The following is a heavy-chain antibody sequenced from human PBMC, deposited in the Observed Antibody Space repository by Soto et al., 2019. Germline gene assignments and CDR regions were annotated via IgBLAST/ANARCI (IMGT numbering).Heavy chain of an antibody. J-gene: IGHJ4*02. CDR1: GFTFSSYS. CDR3: AKKVNSGSGSQYFGY. D-gene: IGHD3-10*01. Sequence: LRLSCVASGFTFSSYSMSWVRQAPGKGLEWVSGFRAGGDDGTTYYADSVKGRFTISRDNSKNTLFLQMNSLRAEDTAIYYCAKKVNSGSGSQYFGYFGQGTLVTVSS. V-gene: IGHV3-23*01. CDR2: FRAGGDDGTT.